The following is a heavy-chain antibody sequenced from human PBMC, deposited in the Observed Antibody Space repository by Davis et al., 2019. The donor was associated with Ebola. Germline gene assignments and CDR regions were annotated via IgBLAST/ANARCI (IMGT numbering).Heavy chain of an antibody. CDR1: GFAFSNFW. V-gene: IGHV3-7*01. J-gene: IGHJ4*02. CDR2: IKYDGRTK. D-gene: IGHD2-2*01. CDR3: ARDWGYVDY. Sequence: GESLKISCEASGFAFSNFWMSWVRQAPGKGLEWVANIKYDGRTKYYVDSVKGRFTISRDNAKNSLYLQMNSLRDEDTAVYYCARDWGYVDYWGQGTLVTVSS.